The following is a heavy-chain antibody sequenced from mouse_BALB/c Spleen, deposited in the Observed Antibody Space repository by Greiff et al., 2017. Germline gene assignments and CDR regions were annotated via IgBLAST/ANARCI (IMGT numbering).Heavy chain of an antibody. CDR2: ISYSGST. J-gene: IGHJ4*01. V-gene: IGHV3-8*02. CDR3: ARWNYGSSPAMDY. CDR1: GDSITSGY. D-gene: IGHD1-1*01. Sequence: EVQLVESGPSLVKPSQTLSLTCSVTGDSITSGYWNWIRKFPGNKLEYMGYISYSGSTYYNPSLKSRISITRDTSKNQYYLQLNSVTTEDTATYYCARWNYGSSPAMDYWGQGTSVTVSS.